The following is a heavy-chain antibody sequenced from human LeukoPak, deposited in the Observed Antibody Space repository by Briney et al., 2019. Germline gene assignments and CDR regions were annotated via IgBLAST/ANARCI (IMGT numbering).Heavy chain of an antibody. CDR2: INPNSGGT. Sequence: GASVKVSCKASGYTFTGYYMHWVRQAPGQGLEWMGWINPNSGGTNYAQKFQGRVTMTRDTSISTAYMEMSRLRSDDTAVYYCARHSGYDPYGMDVWGQGTTVSVS. V-gene: IGHV1-2*02. J-gene: IGHJ6*02. CDR3: ARHSGYDPYGMDV. CDR1: GYTFTGYY. D-gene: IGHD5-12*01.